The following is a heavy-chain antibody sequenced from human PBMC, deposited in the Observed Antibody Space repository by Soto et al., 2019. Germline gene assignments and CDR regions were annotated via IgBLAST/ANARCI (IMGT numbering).Heavy chain of an antibody. CDR1: GFTFSSYG. V-gene: IGHV3-30*18. J-gene: IGHJ5*02. D-gene: IGHD3-3*01. CDR2: ISYDGSNK. CDR3: AKVPHQSDFSSGPPDSWFDP. Sequence: QVQLVESGGGVVQPGRSLRLSCAASGFTFSSYGMYWVRQAPGKGLERVAVISYDGSNKYYADSVKGRFTISRDNSKNTLYLQRNSLRAEDTAVYYCAKVPHQSDFSSGPPDSWFDPWGQGTLVTVSS.